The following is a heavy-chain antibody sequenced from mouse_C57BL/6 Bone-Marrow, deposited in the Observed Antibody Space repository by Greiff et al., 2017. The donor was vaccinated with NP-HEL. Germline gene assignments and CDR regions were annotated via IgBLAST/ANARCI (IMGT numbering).Heavy chain of an antibody. CDR2: ISDGGSYT. CDR1: GFTFSSYA. D-gene: IGHD2-2*01. J-gene: IGHJ1*03. CDR3: ARDKGYPWYFDV. V-gene: IGHV5-4*01. Sequence: EVQLVESGGGLVKPGGSLKLSCAASGFTFSSYAMSWVRQTPEKRLEWVATISDGGSYTYYPDNVKGRFTISRDNAKNNLYLQMSHLKSEDTAMYYCARDKGYPWYFDVWGTGTTVTVSS.